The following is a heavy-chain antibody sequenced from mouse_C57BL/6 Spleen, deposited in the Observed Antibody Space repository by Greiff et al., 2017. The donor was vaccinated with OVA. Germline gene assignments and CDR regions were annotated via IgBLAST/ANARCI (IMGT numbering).Heavy chain of an antibody. CDR3: ERDDYGGEGFGD. V-gene: IGHV1-80*01. CDR1: GYAFSSYW. CDR2: IYPGDGDT. J-gene: IGHJ3*02. Sequence: VQLQQSGAELVKPGASVKISCKASGYAFSSYWMHWVKQRPGTGLEWIGQIYPGDGDTNYNGKFKGKATLTAAKSSSTAYMQLSGLTSEDSAVYFCERDDYGGEGFGDWGQGTLVTVSA. D-gene: IGHD2-4*01.